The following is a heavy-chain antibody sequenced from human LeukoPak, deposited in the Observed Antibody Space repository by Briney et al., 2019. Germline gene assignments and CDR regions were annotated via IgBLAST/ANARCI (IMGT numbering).Heavy chain of an antibody. V-gene: IGHV3-23*01. J-gene: IGHJ6*02. D-gene: IGHD2-2*01. CDR3: AKAVVPAAMGFYYGMDV. CDR2: IRSSGDST. Sequence: GGSLRLSCAASGFTFSSYAMSWVRQAPGEGLEWVSTIRSSGDSTTYADSVKGRFTISRDNSKNTLYLQMNSLRAEDTAVYYCAKAVVPAAMGFYYGMDVWGQGTTVTVSS. CDR1: GFTFSSYA.